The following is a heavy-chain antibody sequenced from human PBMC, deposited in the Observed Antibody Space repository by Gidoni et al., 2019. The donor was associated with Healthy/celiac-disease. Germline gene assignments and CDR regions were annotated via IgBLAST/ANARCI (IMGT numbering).Heavy chain of an antibody. J-gene: IGHJ4*02. Sequence: QLQLVQSGAEVRKPGASVQVSCKASGYTLHSSSMPWVRQAPGQGLEWMGIIKPSGGSTSYAQKFQGRVTMTRDTSTSTGYMELSSLRSEDTAVYYCARDSIHDSSGYPSGWFDYWGQGTLVTVSS. CDR3: ARDSIHDSSGYPSGWFDY. V-gene: IGHV1-46*02. D-gene: IGHD3-22*01. CDR2: IKPSGGST. CDR1: GYTLHSSS.